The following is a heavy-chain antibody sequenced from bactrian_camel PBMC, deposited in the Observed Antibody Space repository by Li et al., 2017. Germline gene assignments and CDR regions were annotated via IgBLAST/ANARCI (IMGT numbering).Heavy chain of an antibody. CDR1: GSTIENHC. Sequence: HVQLVESGGGSVQAGASLRLSCAASGSTIENHCMGWFRAPPGKRREGVAAIERDGRTNYAESAKGRFTISKDNAENILYLQMNNLKPEDTGTHYCAAETGECGLLFRLFPPQDNRWGQGTQVTVS. D-gene: IGHD3*01. CDR3: AAETGECGLLFRLFPPQDNR. CDR2: IERDGRT. J-gene: IGHJ4*01. V-gene: IGHV3S53*01.